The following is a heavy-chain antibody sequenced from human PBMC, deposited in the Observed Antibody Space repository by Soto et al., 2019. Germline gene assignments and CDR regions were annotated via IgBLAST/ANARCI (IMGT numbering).Heavy chain of an antibody. D-gene: IGHD2-2*02. CDR3: ARETAGYTSTSAFDY. CDR1: GFTFSTYS. Sequence: PGGSLRLSCAASGFTFSTYSMNWVRQAPGKGLEWVSSISSTSTYIYYADSLKGRFTISRDNTKNSLYLQINSLRDDDTAVYYCARETAGYTSTSAFDYWGQGALVTVS. CDR2: ISSTSTYI. J-gene: IGHJ4*02. V-gene: IGHV3-21*01.